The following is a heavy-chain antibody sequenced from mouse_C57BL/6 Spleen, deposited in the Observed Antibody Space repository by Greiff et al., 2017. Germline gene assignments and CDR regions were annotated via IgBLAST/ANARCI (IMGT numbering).Heavy chain of an antibody. V-gene: IGHV1-82*01. CDR1: GYAFSSSW. D-gene: IGHD3-3*01. Sequence: QVQLQQSGPELVKPGASVKISCKASGYAFSSSWMNWVKQRPGKGLEWIGRIYPGDGDTNYNGKFKGKATLTADKSSSTAYMQLRSLTSEDSAVYFCARLERDGAMDYWGQGTSVTVSS. CDR2: IYPGDGDT. J-gene: IGHJ4*01. CDR3: ARLERDGAMDY.